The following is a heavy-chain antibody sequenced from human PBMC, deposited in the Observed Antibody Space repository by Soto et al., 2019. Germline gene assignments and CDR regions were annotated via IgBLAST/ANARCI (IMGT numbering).Heavy chain of an antibody. CDR1: GYTFSDYF. V-gene: IGHV1-2*02. CDR2: INPKTAAT. CDR3: ARIKWGLDYYSGMDV. D-gene: IGHD1-26*01. J-gene: IGHJ6*02. Sequence: QVQLVQSGAEVKKSGASVKVSCKASGYTFSDYFIQWLRQAPGQGLEWVAWINPKTAATNYAKKFQDRVTLTSDTSFSTAYVELTSLRPDDTAVYYCARIKWGLDYYSGMDVWGQGTAVTVSS.